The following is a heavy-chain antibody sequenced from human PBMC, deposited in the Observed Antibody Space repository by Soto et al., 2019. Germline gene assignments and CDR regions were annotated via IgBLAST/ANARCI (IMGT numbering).Heavy chain of an antibody. CDR1: GYTFTKYD. CDR2: MNPTSGNT. Sequence: QVQLVQSGAEVKTPGASVKVSCKASGYTFTKYDMNWVRQAPGQGLEWMGWMNPTSGNTGYAQKFQGRLTMTWDTAIGIAHMELSSLRNEDTAVYYCVRSDGHTFNWLDSWGQGTRVTVSA. CDR3: VRSDGHTFNWLDS. J-gene: IGHJ5*01. V-gene: IGHV1-8*01. D-gene: IGHD2-2*02.